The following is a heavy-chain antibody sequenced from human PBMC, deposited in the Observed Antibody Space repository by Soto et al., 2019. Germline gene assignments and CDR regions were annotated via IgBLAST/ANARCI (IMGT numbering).Heavy chain of an antibody. D-gene: IGHD3-10*01. Sequence: QVQVVQSGVEVMRPGSSVKVSCKASGDTSKNCVISWVRQAPGQGLEWMGGIIPLFGTTDFAERFQGRLTITTDESTTTAYMELSRLRSEDTVTYYGAAELGFGKLSVVWGQGTTVIVSS. CDR3: AAELGFGKLSVV. V-gene: IGHV1-69*01. CDR2: IIPLFGTT. CDR1: GDTSKNCV. J-gene: IGHJ6*02.